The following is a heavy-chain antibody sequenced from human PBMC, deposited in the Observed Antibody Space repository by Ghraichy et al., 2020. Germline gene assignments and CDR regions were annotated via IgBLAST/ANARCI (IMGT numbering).Heavy chain of an antibody. CDR3: ARDPVGPNYYFDY. J-gene: IGHJ4*02. Sequence: LSLTCAASGFTFSSYSMNWVRQAPGKGLEWVSSISSSSSYIYYADSVKGRFTISRDNAKNSLYLQMNSLRAEDTAVYYCARDPVGPNYYFDYWGQGTLVTVSS. CDR1: GFTFSSYS. V-gene: IGHV3-21*01. CDR2: ISSSSSYI.